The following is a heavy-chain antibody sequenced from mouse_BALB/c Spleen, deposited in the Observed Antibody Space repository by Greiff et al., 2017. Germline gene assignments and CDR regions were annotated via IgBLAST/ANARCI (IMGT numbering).Heavy chain of an antibody. V-gene: IGHV2-9*02. CDR3: AREPSTMITLRGFAY. Sequence: VKLVESGPGLVAPSQSLSITCTVSGFSLTSYGVHWVRQPPGKGLEWLGVIWAGGSTNYNSALMSRLSISKDNSKSQVFLKMNSLQTDDTAMYYCAREPSTMITLRGFAYWGQGTLVTVSA. D-gene: IGHD2-4*01. J-gene: IGHJ3*01. CDR2: IWAGGST. CDR1: GFSLTSYG.